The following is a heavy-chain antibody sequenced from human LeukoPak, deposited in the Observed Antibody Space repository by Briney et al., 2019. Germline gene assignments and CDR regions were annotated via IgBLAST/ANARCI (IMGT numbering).Heavy chain of an antibody. CDR2: IWYDGSNK. V-gene: IGHV3-33*06. J-gene: IGHJ6*03. CDR1: GFTFSSYG. Sequence: GGSLRLSCAASGFTFSSYGMHWVRQAPGKGLEWVAVIWYDGSNKYYADSVKGRFTISRDNSKNTLYLQMNSLRAEDTAVYYCAKGPSGSSWYIDYYYYMDVWGKGTTVTVSS. D-gene: IGHD6-13*01. CDR3: AKGPSGSSWYIDYYYYMDV.